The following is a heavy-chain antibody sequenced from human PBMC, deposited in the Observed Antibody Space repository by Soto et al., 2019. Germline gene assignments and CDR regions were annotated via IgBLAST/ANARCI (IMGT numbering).Heavy chain of an antibody. D-gene: IGHD2-2*01. V-gene: IGHV3-66*01. Sequence: PGGSLRLSCAASGFTVSSNYMSWVRQAPGKGLEWVSVIYSGGSTYYADSVKGRFTISRDNSKNTLYLQMNSLRAEDTAVYYCARGYCSSTSCYALDYWGQGTLVTVSS. J-gene: IGHJ4*02. CDR1: GFTVSSNY. CDR3: ARGYCSSTSCYALDY. CDR2: IYSGGST.